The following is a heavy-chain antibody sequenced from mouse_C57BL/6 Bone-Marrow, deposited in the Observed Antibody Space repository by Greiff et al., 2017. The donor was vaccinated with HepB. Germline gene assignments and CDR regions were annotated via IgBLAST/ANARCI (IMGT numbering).Heavy chain of an antibody. CDR3: ARWGFGNGSSLWYFDV. J-gene: IGHJ1*03. CDR2: IYPGSGNT. D-gene: IGHD1-1*01. CDR1: GYTFTDYY. V-gene: IGHV1-84*01. Sequence: QVHVKQSGPELVKPGASVKISCKASGYTFTDYYINWVKQRPGQGLEWIGWIYPGSGNTKYNEKFKGKATLTVDTSSSTAYMQLSSLTSEDSAVYFCARWGFGNGSSLWYFDVWGTGTTVTVSS.